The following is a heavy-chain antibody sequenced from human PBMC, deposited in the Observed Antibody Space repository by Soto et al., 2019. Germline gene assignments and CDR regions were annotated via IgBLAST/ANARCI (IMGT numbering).Heavy chain of an antibody. V-gene: IGHV3-33*01. Sequence: QVQLVESGGGVVQPGRSLRLSCAASGFTFSSYGMHWVRQAPGKGLEWVAVIRYDGSNKYYADSVKGRFTISRDNSKNTLYLQMNSLRAEDTAVYYCARAEGASGDGMDVWGQGTTVTVSS. J-gene: IGHJ6*02. CDR1: GFTFSSYG. CDR3: ARAEGASGDGMDV. D-gene: IGHD1-26*01. CDR2: IRYDGSNK.